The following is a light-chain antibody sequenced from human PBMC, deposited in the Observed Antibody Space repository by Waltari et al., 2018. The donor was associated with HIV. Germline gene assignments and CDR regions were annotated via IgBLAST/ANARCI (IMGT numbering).Light chain of an antibody. Sequence: TQSPAALSASPGQRATLSCRASPSINRDVAWFQQKPGQRPRLLVYGASTRANGVPARFSGGVSGTEFTLTISSLQPEDFAVYYCQSYRTWPPMYTFGQGTKLE. V-gene: IGKV3-15*01. CDR3: QSYRTWPPMYT. J-gene: IGKJ2*01. CDR2: GAS. CDR1: PSINRD.